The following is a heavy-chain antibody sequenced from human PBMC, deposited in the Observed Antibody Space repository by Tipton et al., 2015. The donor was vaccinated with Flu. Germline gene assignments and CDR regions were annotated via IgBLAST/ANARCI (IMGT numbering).Heavy chain of an antibody. J-gene: IGHJ4*02. D-gene: IGHD4-17*01. Sequence: SLRLSCAASGFTFSDDYMSWIRQAPGKGLEWVSHISSSGSTINYADSVKGRFTISRDNAKNSLYLQMNSLRAEDTAIYYCAKRAGENFFEYWDQGTLVTVSS. CDR1: GFTFSDDY. CDR3: AKRAGENFFEY. V-gene: IGHV3-11*01. CDR2: ISSSGSTI.